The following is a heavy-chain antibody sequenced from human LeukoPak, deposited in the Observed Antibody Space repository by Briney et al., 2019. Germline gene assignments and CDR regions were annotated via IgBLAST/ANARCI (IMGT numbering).Heavy chain of an antibody. CDR3: ARLRSPGDFDY. CDR2: IYHSGST. V-gene: IGHV4-38-2*02. J-gene: IGHJ4*02. Sequence: SETLSLTCTVSGYSISSGYYWGWIRQAPGKGLEWIGSIYHSGSTYYNPSLKSRVTISVDTSKNQFSLKLSSVTATDTAVYYCARLRSPGDFDYWGQGTLVTVSS. D-gene: IGHD1-26*01. CDR1: GYSISSGYY.